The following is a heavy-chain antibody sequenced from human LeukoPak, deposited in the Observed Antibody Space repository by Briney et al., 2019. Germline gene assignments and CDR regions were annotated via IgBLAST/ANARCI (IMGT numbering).Heavy chain of an antibody. D-gene: IGHD6-19*01. V-gene: IGHV3-33*01. J-gene: IGHJ4*02. CDR2: IWNDGSNT. CDR3: ARDTYTSGWYELDY. CDR1: GFIFSDYG. Sequence: GGSLRLSCAASGFIFSDYGMHWVRQAPGKGLEWVAIIWNDGSNTYYGDSVKGLFTISRDNSKNTLYLQMNSLRAEDTAVYYCARDTYTSGWYELDYWGQGTLVTVSS.